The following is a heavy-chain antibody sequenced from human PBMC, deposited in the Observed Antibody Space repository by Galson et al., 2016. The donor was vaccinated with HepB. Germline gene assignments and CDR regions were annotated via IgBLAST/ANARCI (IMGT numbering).Heavy chain of an antibody. V-gene: IGHV3-11*01. J-gene: IGHJ6*02. CDR2: ISGGGRTM. CDR1: GFTFSSYW. D-gene: IGHD2-2*01. CDR3: ARDPYCSSATCYWSGMDG. Sequence: SLRLSCAASGFTFSSYWMSWVRQAPGKGLEWVSYISGGGRTMYYADSVKGRFTISRDNTKNSLFLQMNSLRAEDTAVYYCARDPYCSSATCYWSGMDGWGQGTTVTVS.